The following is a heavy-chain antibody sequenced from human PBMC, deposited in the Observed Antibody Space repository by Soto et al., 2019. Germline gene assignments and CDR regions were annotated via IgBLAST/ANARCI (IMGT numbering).Heavy chain of an antibody. CDR1: GFTFNRYA. CDR2: ISGDASTT. Sequence: GGSLRLSCAASGFTFNRYAVSWVRQAPGKWLEWVSGISGDASTTYYADSVKGRFTISRDNSKNANTLYLQMNSLRAEDTALYYCAKDATESSSWSEYFDFWGQGTLVTVSS. J-gene: IGHJ4*02. CDR3: AKDATESSSWSEYFDF. D-gene: IGHD6-13*01. V-gene: IGHV3-23*01.